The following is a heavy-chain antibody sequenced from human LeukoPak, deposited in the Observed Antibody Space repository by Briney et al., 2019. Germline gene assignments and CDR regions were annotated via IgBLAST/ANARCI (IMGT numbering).Heavy chain of an antibody. CDR1: GLTFSSSW. CDR3: ASPSGYSSGWNPFDH. V-gene: IGHV3-7*01. J-gene: IGHJ4*02. Sequence: GGSLRLSCAASGLTFSSSWMSWVRQAPGEGLEWVANIKQDGTEKYYVDCVRGRFTISRANAKNSLYLQMNSLRAEDTASYYCASPSGYSSGWNPFDHWGQGTLVTVSS. D-gene: IGHD6-19*01. CDR2: IKQDGTEK.